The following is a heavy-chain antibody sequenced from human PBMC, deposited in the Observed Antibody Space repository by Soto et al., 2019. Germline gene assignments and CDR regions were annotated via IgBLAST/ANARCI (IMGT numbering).Heavy chain of an antibody. V-gene: IGHV3-66*01. CDR2: LDSGGDT. D-gene: IGHD3-9*01. Sequence: ELQVVESGGGLVQPGWSLRLSWADSGFTVSNNYMTWVRQAPGKGLEWVSVLDSGGDTYYAESVKGRFTISRDSSKNTLFLQMNSLRTEDTAMYYCGKSDRNGYYDRFWGQGTLVTVSS. J-gene: IGHJ4*02. CDR1: GFTVSNNY. CDR3: GKSDRNGYYDRF.